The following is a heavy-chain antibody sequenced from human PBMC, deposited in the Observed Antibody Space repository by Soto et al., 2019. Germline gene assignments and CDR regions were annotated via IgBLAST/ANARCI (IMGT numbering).Heavy chain of an antibody. CDR3: AVYSGYEGYDY. CDR2: INPSGGST. D-gene: IGHD5-12*01. CDR1: GYTFTSYY. Sequence: GVSVKVSCKASGYTFTSYYMHWVRQAPGQGLEWMGIINPSGGSTSYAQKFQGRVTMTRDTSTSTVYMELSSLRSEDTAVYYCAVYSGYEGYDYWGQGTLVTVSS. V-gene: IGHV1-46*01. J-gene: IGHJ4*02.